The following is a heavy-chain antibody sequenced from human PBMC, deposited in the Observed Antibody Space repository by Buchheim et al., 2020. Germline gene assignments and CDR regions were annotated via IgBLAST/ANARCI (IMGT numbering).Heavy chain of an antibody. Sequence: EVQLVESGGGLVQPGGSLRLSCAASGFTFSSYWMSWVRQALGKGLEWVANIKQDGSEKYYVDSVKGRFTISRDNAKNSLYLQITSLRSEDTTVYYWARDRIVLLYWRNYYYYYGMDVWGQGTT. J-gene: IGHJ6*02. CDR1: GFTFSSYW. D-gene: IGHD3-9*01. CDR3: ARDRIVLLYWRNYYYYYGMDV. CDR2: IKQDGSEK. V-gene: IGHV3-7*01.